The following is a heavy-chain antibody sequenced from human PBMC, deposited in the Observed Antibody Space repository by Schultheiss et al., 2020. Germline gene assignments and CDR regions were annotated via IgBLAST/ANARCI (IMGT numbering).Heavy chain of an antibody. D-gene: IGHD2-2*01. CDR2: IYYSGST. CDR1: GGSFSGYY. CDR3: ASPLGYCSSTSCSPLGL. J-gene: IGHJ4*02. Sequence: GSLRLSCAVYGGSFSGYYWSWIRQHPGKGLEWIGYIYYSGSTNYNPSLKSRVTISVDTSKNQFSLKLSSVTAADTAVYYCASPLGYCSSTSCSPLGLWGQGTLVTGS. V-gene: IGHV4-59*08.